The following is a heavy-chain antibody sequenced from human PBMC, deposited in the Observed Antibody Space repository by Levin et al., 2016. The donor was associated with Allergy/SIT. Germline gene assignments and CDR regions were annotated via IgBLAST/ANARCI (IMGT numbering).Heavy chain of an antibody. V-gene: IGHV4-31*03. Sequence: SETLSLTCTVSGGSISSGGYYWSWIRQHPGKGLEWIGYIYYSGSTYYNPSLKSRVTISVDTSKNQFSLKLSSVTAADTAVYYCARGSGMTTVLDYWGQGTLVTVSS. CDR3: ARGSGMTTVLDY. CDR2: IYYSGST. CDR1: GGSISSGGYY. J-gene: IGHJ4*02. D-gene: IGHD4-17*01.